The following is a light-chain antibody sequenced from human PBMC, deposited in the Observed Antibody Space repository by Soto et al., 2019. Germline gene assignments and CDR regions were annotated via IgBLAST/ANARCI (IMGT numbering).Light chain of an antibody. CDR2: GVS. CDR1: QSVSSN. J-gene: IGKJ1*01. Sequence: EIVMTQSPATLSVSPGERATLSCRASQSVSSNLAWYQQKPGQAPRLLIYGVSTRATGSPARFSASGSGTEFTLTISSLQSEDFAVYYCQQYNNWPRTFGQGTKVEIK. CDR3: QQYNNWPRT. V-gene: IGKV3-15*01.